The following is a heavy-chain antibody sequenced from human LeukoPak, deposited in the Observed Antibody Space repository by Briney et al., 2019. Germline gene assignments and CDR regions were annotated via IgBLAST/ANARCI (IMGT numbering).Heavy chain of an antibody. J-gene: IGHJ4*02. D-gene: IGHD3-10*01. CDR3: ARAGHYYGSGSYYNDMYYFDY. CDR2: IIPILGIA. Sequence: ASVKVSCKASGGTFSSYAISWVRQAPGQGLEWMGRIIPILGIANYAQKFQGRVTITADKSTSTAYMELSSLRSEDTAVYYCARAGHYYGSGSYYNDMYYFDYWGQGTLVTVSS. CDR1: GGTFSSYA. V-gene: IGHV1-69*04.